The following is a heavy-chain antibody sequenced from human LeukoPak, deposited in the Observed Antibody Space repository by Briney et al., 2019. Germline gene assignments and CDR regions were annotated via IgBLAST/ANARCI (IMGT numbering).Heavy chain of an antibody. CDR1: GFILSSYA. J-gene: IGHJ4*02. D-gene: IGHD3-9*01. CDR2: ISGSGDNT. CDR3: AKGDASPVHLLTGH. Sequence: GGSLRLSCAASGFILSSYAMTWVRQAPGKGLEWVTGISGSGDNTYYADSVKGRFTISRDNSKNTLYPQMNSLRAEDTAVYYCAKGDASPVHLLTGHWGQGTLVTVSS. V-gene: IGHV3-23*01.